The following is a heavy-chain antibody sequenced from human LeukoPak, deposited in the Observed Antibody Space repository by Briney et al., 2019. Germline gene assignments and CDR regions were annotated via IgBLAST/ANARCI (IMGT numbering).Heavy chain of an antibody. Sequence: GGSLRLSCAASGFTFSSYTMNWVRQAPGKGLEWVSLISSSSSHIHYADSVKGRFTISRDNAKNSLYLQMNSLRAEDTAVYYCARVLHKRNYDSSTYYGYWGQGTLVTVSS. CDR2: ISSSSSHI. V-gene: IGHV3-21*01. CDR1: GFTFSSYT. CDR3: ARVLHKRNYDSSTYYGY. J-gene: IGHJ4*02. D-gene: IGHD3-22*01.